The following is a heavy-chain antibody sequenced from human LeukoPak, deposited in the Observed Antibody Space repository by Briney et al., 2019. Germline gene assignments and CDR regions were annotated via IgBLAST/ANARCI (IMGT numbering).Heavy chain of an antibody. J-gene: IGHJ4*02. Sequence: GGSLRLSCTASGVTLSSYAMSWARQAPGKGLEWVSGISSSGSGGNTYYADSVKGRFTISRDSSKNTLYLQMNSLRAEDTAVYYCAKMALVYYDSSGYYYTYFDYWGQGTLVTVSS. CDR2: ISSSGSGGNT. CDR1: GVTLSSYA. CDR3: AKMALVYYDSSGYYYTYFDY. D-gene: IGHD3-22*01. V-gene: IGHV3-23*01.